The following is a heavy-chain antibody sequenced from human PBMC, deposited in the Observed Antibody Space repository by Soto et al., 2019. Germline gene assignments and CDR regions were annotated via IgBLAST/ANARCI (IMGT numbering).Heavy chain of an antibody. Sequence: QVQLQESGPGLVKPSETLSLTCTVSGGSISSYYWSWIRQPPGKGLEWIGYIYYSGSTNYNPSLKSRVTISVDTSKNQFSLKLSSVTAADTAVYYCARYQPSSSSWYHPLWDYWGQGTLVTVSS. CDR2: IYYSGST. J-gene: IGHJ4*02. CDR1: GGSISSYY. D-gene: IGHD6-13*01. V-gene: IGHV4-59*01. CDR3: ARYQPSSSSWYHPLWDY.